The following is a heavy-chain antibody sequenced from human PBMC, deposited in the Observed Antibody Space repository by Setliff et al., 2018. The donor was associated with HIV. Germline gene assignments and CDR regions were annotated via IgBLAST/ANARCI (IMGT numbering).Heavy chain of an antibody. D-gene: IGHD3-22*01. CDR3: ASSRPPDDSSGYLDH. CDR2: INQDGSEK. CDR1: GFSFDDYA. V-gene: IGHV3-7*03. Sequence: GGSLRLSCAASGFSFDDYAMTWVRQAPGKGLEWVANINQDGSEKNYVDSVKGRFAISRDNAKNSLNLEMNSLRAEDTAIYYCASSRPPDDSSGYLDHWGQGTLVTVSS. J-gene: IGHJ4*01.